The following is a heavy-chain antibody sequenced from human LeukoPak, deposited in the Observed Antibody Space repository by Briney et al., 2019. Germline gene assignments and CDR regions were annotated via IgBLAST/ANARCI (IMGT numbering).Heavy chain of an antibody. CDR2: ISGSGGST. CDR3: ARGFYSGFTLDI. J-gene: IGHJ3*02. V-gene: IGHV3-23*01. CDR1: GFTFSSYG. D-gene: IGHD3-22*01. Sequence: GGSLRLSCAASGFTFSSYGMSWVRQAPGKGLEWVSAISGSGGSTYYADSVKGRFTISRDNSKNTLYLQMNSLRAEDTAVYYCARGFYSGFTLDIWGQGTMVTVSS.